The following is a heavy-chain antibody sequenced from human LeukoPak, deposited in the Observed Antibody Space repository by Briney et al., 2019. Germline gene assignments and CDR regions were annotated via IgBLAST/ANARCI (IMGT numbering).Heavy chain of an antibody. V-gene: IGHV3-15*01. D-gene: IGHD3-22*01. Sequence: GGSLRLSCAASGFIFSNAWMSWVRKAPGKGLEWVGRLKSKTDGGTTDYAAPVKGRFTISRDDSKNTLYLQMNSLKTEDTAVYYCTTDYYDSSGYAIDYWGQGTLVTVSS. CDR1: GFIFSNAW. CDR2: LKSKTDGGTT. J-gene: IGHJ4*02. CDR3: TTDYYDSSGYAIDY.